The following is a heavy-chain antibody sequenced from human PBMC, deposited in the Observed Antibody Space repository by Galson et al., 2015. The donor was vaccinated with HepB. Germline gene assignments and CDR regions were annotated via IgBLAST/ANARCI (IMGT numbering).Heavy chain of an antibody. D-gene: IGHD3-10*01. CDR3: AREIGGFGARGYYYYYYMDV. Sequence: CAISGDRDSTDSAAWNLIRQSPSRGREWLGSACDRSKGDNDYAVSVKSRITIDPDTSKNQFFLQLNSGTPEDTAVYYCAREIGGFGARGYYYYYYMDVWGKGTTVTVSS. CDR2: ACDRSKGDN. J-gene: IGHJ6*03. CDR1: GDRDSTDSAA. V-gene: IGHV6-1*01.